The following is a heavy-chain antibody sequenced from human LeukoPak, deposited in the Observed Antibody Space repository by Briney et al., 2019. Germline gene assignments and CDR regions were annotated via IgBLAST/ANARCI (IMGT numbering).Heavy chain of an antibody. Sequence: GGSLRLSCEASGFTFTVYYMGWVRQAPGKGLEWVANIKQDGSEKYYVDSVKGRFTISRDNANNSLYLQMNSLRAEDTAVYYCAELGITMIGGVWGKGTTVTISS. J-gene: IGHJ6*04. CDR3: AELGITMIGGV. V-gene: IGHV3-7*01. CDR2: IKQDGSEK. CDR1: GFTFTVYY. D-gene: IGHD3-10*02.